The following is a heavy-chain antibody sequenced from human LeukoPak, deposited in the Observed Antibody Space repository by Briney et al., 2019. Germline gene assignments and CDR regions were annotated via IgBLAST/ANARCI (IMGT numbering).Heavy chain of an antibody. Sequence: GGSLRLSCAASGFTFSSYWMSWVRQAPGKGLEWVANIKQDGSEKYYVDSVKGRFTISRDNAKNSLYLQMNTLRAEDTAVYYCARDPRNSGYDFRPDYWGQGTLVTVSS. J-gene: IGHJ4*02. V-gene: IGHV3-7*04. D-gene: IGHD5-12*01. CDR3: ARDPRNSGYDFRPDY. CDR1: GFTFSSYW. CDR2: IKQDGSEK.